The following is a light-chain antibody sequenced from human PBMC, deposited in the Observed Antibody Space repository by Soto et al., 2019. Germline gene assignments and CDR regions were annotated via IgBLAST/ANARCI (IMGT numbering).Light chain of an antibody. CDR1: LTISSY. V-gene: IGKV1-39*01. CDR2: AAS. Sequence: DIQMTQSPSSLSAFVGDRFTITFRASLTISSYLNWYQQKSGKAPKLLISAASSLESGVPPRFSGSGSGTDFTLTITSLQPEDFATYYCQQSHSIPWTFGQGTKVDIK. CDR3: QQSHSIPWT. J-gene: IGKJ1*01.